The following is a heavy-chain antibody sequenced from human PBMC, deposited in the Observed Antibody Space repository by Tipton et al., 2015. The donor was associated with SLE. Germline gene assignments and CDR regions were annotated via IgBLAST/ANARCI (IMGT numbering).Heavy chain of an antibody. CDR3: ARDRSYYDILTGYYLYYYGMDV. J-gene: IGHJ6*02. CDR1: GYTFTSYG. V-gene: IGHV1-69*13. Sequence: QLVQSGPEVKKPGASVKVSCKASGYTFTSYGISWVRQAPGQGLEWMGGIIPIFGTANYAQKFQGRVTITADESTSTAYMELSSLRSEDTAVYYCARDRSYYDILTGYYLYYYGMDVWGQGTTVTVSS. CDR2: IIPIFGTA. D-gene: IGHD3-9*01.